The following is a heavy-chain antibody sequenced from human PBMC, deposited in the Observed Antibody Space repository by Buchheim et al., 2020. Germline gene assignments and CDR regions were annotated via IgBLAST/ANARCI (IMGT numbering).Heavy chain of an antibody. D-gene: IGHD2-2*01. J-gene: IGHJ6*02. CDR1: GYTSTSYY. CDR2: INPSGGYT. CDR3: ARDSTVAYYSMDV. V-gene: IGHV1-46*01. Sequence: QVHLVQSGAEVKKPGASVKVSCKASGYTSTSYYIHWVRQAPGQGLEWMGLINPSGGYTTYAQKFQGRVTMTRDTSTSTVYMELSTLRSEDTAVYYCARDSTVAYYSMDVWGQGTT.